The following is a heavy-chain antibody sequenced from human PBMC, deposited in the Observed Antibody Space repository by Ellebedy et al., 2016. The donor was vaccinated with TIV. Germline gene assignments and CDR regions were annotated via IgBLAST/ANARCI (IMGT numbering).Heavy chain of an antibody. J-gene: IGHJ4*02. CDR2: IYAADSDV. V-gene: IGHV5-51*01. D-gene: IGHD6-13*01. Sequence: GESLKISXQVSGYSFTRDWIGWVRQMPGKGLEWMGIIYAADSDVRYSPSFRGQVTISADKSTRTAYLQWRSLKASDTAMYYCARPDRAIAADLDYWGQGTLVTVSS. CDR3: ARPDRAIAADLDY. CDR1: GYSFTRDW.